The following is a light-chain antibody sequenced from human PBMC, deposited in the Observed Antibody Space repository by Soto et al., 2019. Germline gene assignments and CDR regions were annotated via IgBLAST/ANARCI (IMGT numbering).Light chain of an antibody. V-gene: IGLV1-44*01. Sequence: QAVVTQPPSASGTPGQRVTISCSGSSSNIGINSVNWYQQLPGTAPKLLIYSNNQRPSGVPDRFSGSKSGTSASLAISGLQSEDEAVYYCAAWDDSLHGAVFGGGTQLTVL. CDR3: AAWDDSLHGAV. CDR1: SSNIGINS. CDR2: SNN. J-gene: IGLJ7*01.